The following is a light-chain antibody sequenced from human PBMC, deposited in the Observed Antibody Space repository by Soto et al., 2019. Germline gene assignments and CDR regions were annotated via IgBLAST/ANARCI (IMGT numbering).Light chain of an antibody. V-gene: IGKV3-15*01. CDR3: QQYYNWRPR. J-gene: IGKJ1*01. CDR2: GAS. CDR1: QSVSSS. Sequence: EVVMTQSPATLSVSPGDTATLSCRASQSVSSSLAWYQQKPGQPPRLLIYGASTRATGVPARFSGSGSGTEFTLTISRLQSEDFAVYYCQQYYNWRPRFGQGTKVEI.